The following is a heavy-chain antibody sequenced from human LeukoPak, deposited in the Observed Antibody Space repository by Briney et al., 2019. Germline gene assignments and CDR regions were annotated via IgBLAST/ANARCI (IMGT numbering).Heavy chain of an antibody. CDR2: INHNGNVN. J-gene: IGHJ6*02. CDR1: GFTFSSYW. Sequence: GGSLRLSCAASGFTFSSYWMNWAGRAPGKGLEWVASINHNGNVNYYVDSVKGRFTISRDNAKNSLYLQMSNLRAEDTAVYFCARGGGLDVWGQGATVTVSS. CDR3: ARGGGLDV. V-gene: IGHV3-7*03. D-gene: IGHD3-16*01.